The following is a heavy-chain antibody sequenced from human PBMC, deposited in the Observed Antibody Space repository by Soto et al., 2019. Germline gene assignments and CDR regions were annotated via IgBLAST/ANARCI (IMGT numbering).Heavy chain of an antibody. V-gene: IGHV4-59*08. CDR2: IYYSGST. Sequence: ASETLSLTCTVSGGSISSYYWSWIRQPPGKGLEGIGYIYYSGSTNYNPSLKSRVTISVDTSKNQFSLKLSSVTAADTAVYYCESTCSASHHQIIIEHRGQGTLVTVSS. D-gene: IGHD2-15*01. CDR3: ESTCSASHHQIIIEH. J-gene: IGHJ1*01. CDR1: GGSISSYY.